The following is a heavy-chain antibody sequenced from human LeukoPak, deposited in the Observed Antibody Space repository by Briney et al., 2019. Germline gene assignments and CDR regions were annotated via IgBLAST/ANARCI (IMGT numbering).Heavy chain of an antibody. V-gene: IGHV3-23*01. CDR2: ISASGGST. J-gene: IGHJ4*02. CDR3: ARDSSGQGDY. D-gene: IGHD3-22*01. CDR1: GFTFSRSA. Sequence: PGGSLRLSCAASGFTFSRSAMSWVRQVPGKGLEWVSGISASGGSTSYADSVRGRFAISRDNSKNTLYVQMNSLRDEDTAVYYCARDSSGQGDYWGQGTLVTVSS.